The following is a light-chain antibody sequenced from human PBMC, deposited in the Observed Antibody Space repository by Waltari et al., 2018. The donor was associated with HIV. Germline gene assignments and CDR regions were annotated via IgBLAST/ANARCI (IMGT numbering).Light chain of an antibody. CDR2: GVY. CDR1: TRDIGIFDS. CDR3: CSYTAIHTLI. J-gene: IGLJ2*01. V-gene: IGLV2-14*01. Sequence: QSALTQTASVSGSPGQSITISCAGTTRDIGIFDSVSWYQQHPGRAPQLMIFGVYSRPSGVSSRFSGSKSGNTASLTISGLQAEDEANYYCCSYTAIHTLIFGGGTKLTVL.